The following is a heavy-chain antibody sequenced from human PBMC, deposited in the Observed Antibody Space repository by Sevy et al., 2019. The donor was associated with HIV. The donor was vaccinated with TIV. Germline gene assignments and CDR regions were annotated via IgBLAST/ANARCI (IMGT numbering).Heavy chain of an antibody. J-gene: IGHJ4*02. D-gene: IGHD6-13*01. Sequence: GGSLRLSCAASGFIFSNYAMSWVRQAPGKGLEWVSAISGSGVSTYYADSVKGRFTISRDNSKNTLYLQMNSLRAEDTAIYYCAKDRDSSSWYGGDYFDCGGQGSLVTVSS. CDR3: AKDRDSSSWYGGDYFDC. V-gene: IGHV3-23*01. CDR1: GFIFSNYA. CDR2: ISGSGVST.